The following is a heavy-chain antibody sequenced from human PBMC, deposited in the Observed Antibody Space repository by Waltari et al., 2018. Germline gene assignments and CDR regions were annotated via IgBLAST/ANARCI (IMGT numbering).Heavy chain of an antibody. J-gene: IGHJ4*02. CDR3: ARAEGSRYSGSYYVWWIFDY. CDR1: GYTVTSCA. D-gene: IGHD1-26*01. Sequence: QVQLGQSGAEVKKPVASVKLSCKATGYTVTSCAIHWGGTCPGPRLTWMGWINAGNGTTKYSPQFQGRVTISRDTSASTSYMDLRSLRSEDTAVYYCARAEGSRYSGSYYVWWIFDYWGQGTLVTVSS. CDR2: INAGNGTT. V-gene: IGHV1-3*01.